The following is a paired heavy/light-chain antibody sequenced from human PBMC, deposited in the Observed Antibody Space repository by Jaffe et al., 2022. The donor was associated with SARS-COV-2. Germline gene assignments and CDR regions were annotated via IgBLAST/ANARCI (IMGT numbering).Heavy chain of an antibody. CDR1: GYTFTTYV. J-gene: IGHJ6*03. CDR2: INAGNGNT. Sequence: QVQLVQSGAEVKKPGASVKVSCKASGYTFTTYVMHWVRQAPGQRLEWMGWINAGNGNTKYSQKFQGRVTITRDTSASTAYMELSSLRSEDTAVYYCARNGVPGAMNSYYYYYMDVWGKGTTVTVSS. D-gene: IGHD2-2*01. CDR3: ARNGVPGAMNSYYYYYMDV. V-gene: IGHV1-3*01.
Light chain of an antibody. CDR1: QSVSSSY. Sequence: EIVLTQSPGTLSLSPGERATLSCRASQSVSSSYLAWYQQKPGQAPRLLIYGASSRATAAGIPDRFSGSGSGTDFTLTISRLEPEDFAVYYCQQYGTSPLTFGGGTKVEIK. J-gene: IGKJ4*01. V-gene: IGKV3-20*01. CDR3: QQYGTSPLT. CDR2: GAS.